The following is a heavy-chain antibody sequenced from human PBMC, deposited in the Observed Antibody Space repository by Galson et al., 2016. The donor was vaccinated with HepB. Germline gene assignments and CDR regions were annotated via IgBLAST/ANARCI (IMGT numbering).Heavy chain of an antibody. V-gene: IGHV3-23*01. Sequence: SLRLSCAASGFTFSDYAMTWVRQAPGKGLEWVSTISGSGHSTYYADSVKGRFTISRDNSKNTLYLQMNSLRAEDTAIHYCAKARHPYCSSTACSEGFDPWGQGTLVTVSS. D-gene: IGHD2-2*01. CDR1: GFTFSDYA. CDR3: AKARHPYCSSTACSEGFDP. J-gene: IGHJ5*02. CDR2: ISGSGHST.